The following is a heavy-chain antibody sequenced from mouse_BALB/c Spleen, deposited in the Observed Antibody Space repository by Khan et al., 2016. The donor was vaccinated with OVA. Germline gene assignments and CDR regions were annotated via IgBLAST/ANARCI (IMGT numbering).Heavy chain of an antibody. CDR3: AKTHER. Sequence: QVQLKQSGADLARPGDSLTMSCKVSGYTFSSYTMHWVKQRPGKGLEWIGYINPSSGSTKYTQTFKDMATLTADKSSSTAYMQLSRLTSEDSAVYYCAKTHERWGQGTTLTVSS. CDR1: GYTFSSYT. CDR2: INPSSGST. J-gene: IGHJ2*01. V-gene: IGHV1-4*01.